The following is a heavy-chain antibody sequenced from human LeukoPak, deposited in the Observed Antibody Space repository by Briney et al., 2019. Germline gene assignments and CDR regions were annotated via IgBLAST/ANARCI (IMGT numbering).Heavy chain of an antibody. CDR3: AKDTRIVVVITLGFDP. Sequence: PGGSLRLSCAASGFIVSSNYMSWVRQAPGKGLEWVSAISGSGGSTYYADSVKGRFTISRDNSKNTLYLQMNSLRAEDTAVYYCAKDTRIVVVITLGFDPWGQGTLVTVSS. CDR2: ISGSGGST. J-gene: IGHJ5*02. V-gene: IGHV3-23*01. D-gene: IGHD3-22*01. CDR1: GFIVSSNY.